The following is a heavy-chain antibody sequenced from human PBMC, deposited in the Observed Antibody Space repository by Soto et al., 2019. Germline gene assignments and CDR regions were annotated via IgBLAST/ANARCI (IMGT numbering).Heavy chain of an antibody. D-gene: IGHD1-7*01. J-gene: IGHJ6*02. CDR2: ISYSGST. CDR3: ARGASGWNGNYEAGYYYGMDV. CDR1: GGSISSGGYY. V-gene: IGHV4-31*03. Sequence: QVQLQESGPGLVKPSQTLSLTCTVSGGSISSGGYYWSWIRQHPGKGLEWIGYISYSGSTYYNPSLTSRVNISVDTSKNQFSLKLSSVTAADTAVYYCARGASGWNGNYEAGYYYGMDVWGQGTTVTVSS.